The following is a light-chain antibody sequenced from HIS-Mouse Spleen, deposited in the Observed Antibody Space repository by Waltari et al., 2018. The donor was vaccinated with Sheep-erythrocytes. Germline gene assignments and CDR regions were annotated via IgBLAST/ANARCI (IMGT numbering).Light chain of an antibody. J-gene: IGLJ3*02. CDR2: EVS. CDR1: RRYVGGYHY. Sequence: QSALTQPPSASGSPGQSVTISCTGTRRYVGGYHYVSRYQQHPGKAPKPMIYEVSKPPSGVPDRFSGSKSGNTASLTVSGLQAEDEADYYCSSYAGSNNWVFGGGTKLTVL. CDR3: SSYAGSNNWV. V-gene: IGLV2-8*01.